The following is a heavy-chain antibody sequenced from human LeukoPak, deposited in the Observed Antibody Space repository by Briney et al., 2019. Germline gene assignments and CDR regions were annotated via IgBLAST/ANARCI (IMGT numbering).Heavy chain of an antibody. Sequence: GGSLRLSCAASGFTFSSYSMNWVRQAPGKGLEWVSSISRSGSTKYYADSVKGRFTISRDNAKNSLFLQMNSLRAEDTAVYYCARVLRYCSGGNCYSGGLGYMDVWGKGTTVTISS. V-gene: IGHV3-48*04. CDR1: GFTFSSYS. CDR3: ARVLRYCSGGNCYSGGLGYMDV. D-gene: IGHD2-15*01. CDR2: ISRSGSTK. J-gene: IGHJ6*03.